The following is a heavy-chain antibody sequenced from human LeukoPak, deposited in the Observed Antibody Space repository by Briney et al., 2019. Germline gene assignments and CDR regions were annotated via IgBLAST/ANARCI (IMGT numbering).Heavy chain of an antibody. Sequence: SETLSLTCTVSGGSIFHYYWTWIRQPPGRGLECIGYISDNGNTNYNYNPSLKSRVTISVDTSKNLFSLKVTSVTAADTAVYYCARHSGLGTHFDYWGRGILVTVSS. CDR2: ISDNGNTNY. CDR1: GGSIFHYY. CDR3: ARHSGLGTHFDY. D-gene: IGHD7-27*01. V-gene: IGHV4-59*08. J-gene: IGHJ4*02.